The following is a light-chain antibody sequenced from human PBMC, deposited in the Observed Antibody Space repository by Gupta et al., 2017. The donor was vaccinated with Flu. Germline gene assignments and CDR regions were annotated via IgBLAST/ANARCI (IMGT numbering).Light chain of an antibody. J-gene: IGKJ4*01. V-gene: IGKV1-5*03. CDR1: QSISSW. CDR3: QQYKRYPLT. Sequence: PSTLSASVGDRVTITCRASQSISSWLAWYQQKPGKAPKLLIYKASSLESAVPSRFSGSGSGTEFTLTISSLQPDDFATYYCQQYKRYPLTFGGGTKVEIK. CDR2: KAS.